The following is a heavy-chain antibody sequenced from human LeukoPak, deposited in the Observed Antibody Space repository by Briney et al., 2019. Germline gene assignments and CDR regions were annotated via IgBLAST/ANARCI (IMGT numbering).Heavy chain of an antibody. V-gene: IGHV1-8*01. Sequence: ASVKVSCKASGYTFTSYDINWVRQATGQGLEWMGWMNPNSGNTGYAQKFQGRVTMTRNTSISTAYMELSSLRSEDTAVCYCARFSQLAYSTDPWGQGTLVTVSS. CDR2: MNPNSGNT. CDR3: ARFSQLAYSTDP. J-gene: IGHJ5*02. D-gene: IGHD6-13*01. CDR1: GYTFTSYD.